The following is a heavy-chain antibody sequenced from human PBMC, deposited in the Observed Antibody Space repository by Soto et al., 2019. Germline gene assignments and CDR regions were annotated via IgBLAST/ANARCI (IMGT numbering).Heavy chain of an antibody. Sequence: QVELVESGGGVVHPGTSLRLSCAASGFTFSSYGLHWVRQAPGKGLEWVAGISYDGGSQYYADSVKGRFTISRYDSKNTLYLQMNSPRTEDTAVYHCAKVWVEMSTNDAFDIWGQGTMVTVS. J-gene: IGHJ3*02. CDR1: GFTFSSYG. D-gene: IGHD2-21*01. V-gene: IGHV3-30*18. CDR3: AKVWVEMSTNDAFDI. CDR2: ISYDGGSQ.